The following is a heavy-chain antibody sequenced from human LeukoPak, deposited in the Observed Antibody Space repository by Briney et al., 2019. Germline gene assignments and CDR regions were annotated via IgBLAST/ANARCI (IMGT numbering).Heavy chain of an antibody. D-gene: IGHD2-15*01. J-gene: IGHJ4*02. Sequence: GSLRLSCAASGFIFSSYAMSWVRQAPGKGLEWVSVISGSGGSIYDADSVKGRFTISRDNSKNTLYLQMNSLRAEDTAVYYCAKDTRVCSGGSCYAAGKFDYWGQGTLVTVSS. CDR2: ISGSGGSI. CDR3: AKDTRVCSGGSCYAAGKFDY. CDR1: GFIFSSYA. V-gene: IGHV3-23*01.